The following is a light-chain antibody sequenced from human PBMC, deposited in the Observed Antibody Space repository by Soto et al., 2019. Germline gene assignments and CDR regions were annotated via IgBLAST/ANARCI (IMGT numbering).Light chain of an antibody. Sequence: EIVMTQSPDTLSVSPGERATLSCRASQSVSDRVVWYQQKSGQAPSLLIYAASTRAAGVPARFSCSWSGTEFTLTISSLQSGDFAVYFCQEYADWPKTFGQGIKVDFK. CDR1: QSVSDR. CDR3: QEYADWPKT. V-gene: IGKV3-15*01. CDR2: AAS. J-gene: IGKJ1*01.